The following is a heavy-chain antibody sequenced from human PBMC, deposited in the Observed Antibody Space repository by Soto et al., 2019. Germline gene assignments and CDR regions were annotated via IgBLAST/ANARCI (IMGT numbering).Heavy chain of an antibody. D-gene: IGHD3-3*01. CDR3: ARVRDDFWSGPNDY. Sequence: ASVKVSCKASGYTFTSYGISWVRQAPGQGLEWMGWISAYNGNTNYAQKLQGRVTMTTDTSTSTAYMELRSLRSDDTAVYYCARVRDDFWSGPNDYWGQGTLVTVSS. CDR2: ISAYNGNT. CDR1: GYTFTSYG. V-gene: IGHV1-18*01. J-gene: IGHJ4*02.